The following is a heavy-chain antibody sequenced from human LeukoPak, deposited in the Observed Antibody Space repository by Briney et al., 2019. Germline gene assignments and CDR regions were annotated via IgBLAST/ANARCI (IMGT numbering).Heavy chain of an antibody. CDR2: ISYSGST. V-gene: IGHV4-59*01. CDR3: AREPNH. J-gene: IGHJ5*02. CDR1: GGSISNYY. Sequence: SETLSLTCTVSGGSISNYYWNWIRQPPGKGLEWIGYISYSGSTNYNPSLKSRVTISVDTSKNQFSLKLSSVTAADTAVYYCAREPNHWGQGTLVTVSS.